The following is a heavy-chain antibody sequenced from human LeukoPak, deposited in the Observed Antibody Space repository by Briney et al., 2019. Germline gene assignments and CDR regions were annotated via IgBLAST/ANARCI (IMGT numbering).Heavy chain of an antibody. D-gene: IGHD3-3*01. CDR1: GYTLTELS. V-gene: IGHV1-24*01. CDR2: INPEDGET. Sequence: ASVKVSCKVSGYTLTELSMHWVRQAPGKGLEWMGGINPEDGETMYAQKFQGRVTMTEDTSTDTAYMELSSLRSDDTAVYYCATKYVLRFLEWRPQNWCDPWGQGTLVTVSS. CDR3: ATKYVLRFLEWRPQNWCDP. J-gene: IGHJ5*02.